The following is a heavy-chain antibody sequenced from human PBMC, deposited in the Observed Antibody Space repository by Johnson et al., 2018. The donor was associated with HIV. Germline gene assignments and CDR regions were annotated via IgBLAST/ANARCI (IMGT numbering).Heavy chain of an antibody. D-gene: IGHD6-13*01. CDR1: GFTFSSYA. CDR2: IRYDGSNK. J-gene: IGHJ3*02. Sequence: QMLLVESGGGVVQPGRSLRLSCAASGFTFSSYAMHWVRQAPGKGLEWVAFIRYDGSNKYYADSVKGRFTISRDNSKNTLYLQMNSLRAEDTAVYYCARDGAQQLARDAFDIWGQGTMVTVSS. CDR3: ARDGAQQLARDAFDI. V-gene: IGHV3-30*02.